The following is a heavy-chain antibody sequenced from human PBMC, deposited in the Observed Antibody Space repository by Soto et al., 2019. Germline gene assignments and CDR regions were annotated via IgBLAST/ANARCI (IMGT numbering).Heavy chain of an antibody. CDR2: IKKDGSET. J-gene: IGHJ4*02. CDR1: GFTFTNYW. D-gene: IGHD6-25*01. V-gene: IGHV3-7*01. Sequence: EVQLVESGGGLVQPGGSLRLCCEASGFTFTNYWMSWVRQAPGKGLEWVANIKKDGSETYYVESVKGRFTISRDNAKNSLFLQMNSLRGEDTAVYNCAKGQRLDDSWGQGTLVTVSS. CDR3: AKGQRLDDS.